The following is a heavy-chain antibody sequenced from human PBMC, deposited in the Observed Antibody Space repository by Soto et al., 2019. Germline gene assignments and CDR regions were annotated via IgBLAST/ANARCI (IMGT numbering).Heavy chain of an antibody. CDR2: IKSDGSST. V-gene: IGHV3-74*01. CDR3: ARERFDP. Sequence: GGSLRLSCAASGFTFSSYWMHWVRQTPGKGLAWVSRIKSDGSSTNYADSVKGRFTISRDNAKNTVYLEMSSLRDEDTAVYYCARERFDPWGQGTLVTVSS. CDR1: GFTFSSYW. J-gene: IGHJ5*02.